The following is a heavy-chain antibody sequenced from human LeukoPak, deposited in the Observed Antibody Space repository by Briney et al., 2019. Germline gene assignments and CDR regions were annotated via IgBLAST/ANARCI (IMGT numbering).Heavy chain of an antibody. D-gene: IGHD2-21*02. V-gene: IGHV4-34*01. CDR2: INRSGST. CDR3: ARGGFYCGDDCYVDY. Sequence: SETLSLTCAVYGGSLSYYYWSWIRQPPEKGLEWIGEINRSGSTNYNPSLKSRVSISVDTSKNQFSLKLSSVTAADTSVYYCARGGFYCGDDCYVDYWGQGTLVTVSS. J-gene: IGHJ4*02. CDR1: GGSLSYYY.